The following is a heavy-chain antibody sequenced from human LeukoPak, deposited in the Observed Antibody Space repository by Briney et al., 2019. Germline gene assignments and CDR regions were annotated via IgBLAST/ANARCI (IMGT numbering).Heavy chain of an antibody. CDR2: MNPNSGNT. J-gene: IGHJ5*02. CDR1: GGTFSSYA. V-gene: IGHV1-8*02. CDR3: ARLLYCSGGSCYSGSSVWFDP. Sequence: ASVKVSCKASGGTFSSYAISWVRQAPGQGLEWMGWMNPNSGNTGYAQKFQGRVTMTRNTSISTAYMELSSLRSEDTAVYYCARLLYCSGGSCYSGSSVWFDPWGQGTLVTVSS. D-gene: IGHD2-15*01.